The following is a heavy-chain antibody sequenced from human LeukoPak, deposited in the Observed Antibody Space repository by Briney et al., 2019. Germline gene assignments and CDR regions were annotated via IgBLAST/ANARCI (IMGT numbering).Heavy chain of an antibody. V-gene: IGHV4-34*01. J-gene: IGHJ4*02. CDR3: ARGSSRDGYNWQDY. CDR1: GGSFSGYC. CDR2: INHSGSA. D-gene: IGHD5-24*01. Sequence: PSETLSLTCAVYGGSFSGYCWSWIRQPPGKGLEWIGEINHSGSANYNPSLKSRVTISVDTSKNQFSLKLSSVTAADTAVYYCARGSSRDGYNWQDYWGQGTLVTVSS.